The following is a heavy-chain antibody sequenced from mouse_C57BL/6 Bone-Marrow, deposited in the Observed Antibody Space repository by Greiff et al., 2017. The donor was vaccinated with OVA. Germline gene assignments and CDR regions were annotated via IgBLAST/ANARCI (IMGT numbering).Heavy chain of an antibody. Sequence: VQLQQPGAELVKPGASVKLSCKASGYTFTSYWMQWVKQRPGPGLEWIGEIDPSDSYTNYNQKFKGKATLTVDTSSSTAYMQLNSLTSEDSAVYYCASAVFAYWGQGTLVTVSA. CDR1: GYTFTSYW. J-gene: IGHJ3*01. CDR2: IDPSDSYT. CDR3: ASAVFAY. V-gene: IGHV1-50*01.